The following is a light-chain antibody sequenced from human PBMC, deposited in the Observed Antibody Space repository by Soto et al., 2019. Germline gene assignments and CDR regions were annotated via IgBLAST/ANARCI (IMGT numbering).Light chain of an antibody. CDR2: EVN. CDR3: SSYTSSSTLV. CDR1: SSDVGGYNY. J-gene: IGLJ2*01. V-gene: IGLV2-14*01. Sequence: QSALTQPASVSGSPGQSITICCTGTSSDVGGYNYVSWYQQHPGKVPKVMIYEVNNRPSGVSNRFSGSKSGNTASLTISGLQAEDEADYYCSSYTSSSTLVFGGGTKVTVL.